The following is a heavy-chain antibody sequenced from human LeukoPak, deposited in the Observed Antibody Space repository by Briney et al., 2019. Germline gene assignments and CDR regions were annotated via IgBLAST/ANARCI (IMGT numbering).Heavy chain of an antibody. D-gene: IGHD6-13*01. CDR2: IYTRGNK. Sequence: GGSLRLSCAASGFVVSDTFMSWFRQAPGKGLEWVSVIYTRGNKFYADSVKGRFTISRDNSENTLYLQMNNLRAEDTAVYYCTRPHNSSLDNAFDIWGQGTRVTVSS. CDR3: TRPHNSSLDNAFDI. CDR1: GFVVSDTF. V-gene: IGHV3-53*01. J-gene: IGHJ3*02.